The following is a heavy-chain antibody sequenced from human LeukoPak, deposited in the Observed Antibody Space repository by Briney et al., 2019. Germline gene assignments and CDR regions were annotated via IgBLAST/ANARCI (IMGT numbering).Heavy chain of an antibody. V-gene: IGHV4-59*08. D-gene: IGHD4-17*01. CDR2: IYYSGST. CDR3: ARHGDWFDP. CDR1: GGSISSYY. Sequence: KASQTLSLTCTVSGGSISSYYWSWIRQPPGKGLEWIGYIYYSGSTNYNPSLKSRVTISVDTSKNQFSLKLSSVTAADTAVYYCARHGDWFDPWGQGTLVTVSS. J-gene: IGHJ5*02.